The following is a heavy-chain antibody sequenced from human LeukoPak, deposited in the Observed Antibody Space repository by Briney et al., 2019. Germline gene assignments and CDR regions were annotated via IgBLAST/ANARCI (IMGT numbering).Heavy chain of an antibody. CDR2: ISASGGST. J-gene: IGHJ4*02. V-gene: IGHV3-23*01. Sequence: GGSLRLSCAASGFTFTTYAMRWVRQAPGKGLEWVSGISASGGSTYYADSVKGRVTISRDNSKNTVYLQMNSLRVEDTAVYYCAKAVWARYCTGVTCYSDYWGQGTLVTVSS. CDR3: AKAVWARYCTGVTCYSDY. CDR1: GFTFTTYA. D-gene: IGHD2-8*02.